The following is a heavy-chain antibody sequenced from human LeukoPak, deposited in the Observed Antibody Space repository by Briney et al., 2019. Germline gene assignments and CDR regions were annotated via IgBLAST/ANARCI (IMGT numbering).Heavy chain of an antibody. Sequence: PGRSLRLSCAASGFTFSSYGMHWVRQAPGKGLEWVAVISYDGSNKYYADSVKGRFTISRDNSKNTLYLQMNSLRAEDTAVYYCAKCGYSSSWYLFDYWGQGTLVTVSA. CDR2: ISYDGSNK. D-gene: IGHD6-13*01. V-gene: IGHV3-30*18. CDR3: AKCGYSSSWYLFDY. J-gene: IGHJ4*02. CDR1: GFTFSSYG.